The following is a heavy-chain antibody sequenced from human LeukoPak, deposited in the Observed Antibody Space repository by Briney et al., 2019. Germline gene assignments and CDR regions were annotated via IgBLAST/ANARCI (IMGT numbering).Heavy chain of an antibody. D-gene: IGHD6-19*01. CDR3: ARDRWSSGWYREYGMDV. CDR1: GFTFSGYS. Sequence: GGSLRLSCTASGFTFSGYSMNWIRQAPGKGLEWVSSFGTRSTSIYHAGSVKGRFTISRDNAKNSLYLQMNSLRAEDTAVYYCARDRWSSGWYREYGMDVWGQGTTVTVSS. J-gene: IGHJ6*02. CDR2: FGTRSTSI. V-gene: IGHV3-21*01.